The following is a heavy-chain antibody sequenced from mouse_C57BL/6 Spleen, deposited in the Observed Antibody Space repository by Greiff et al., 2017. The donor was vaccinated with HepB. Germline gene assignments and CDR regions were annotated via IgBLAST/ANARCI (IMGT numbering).Heavy chain of an antibody. CDR3: ARSGDSSGLFDY. CDR1: GYTFTDYY. J-gene: IGHJ2*01. CDR2: INPNNGGT. Sequence: EVQLQQSGPELVKPGASVKISCKASGYTFTDYYMNWVKQSHGKSLEWIGDINPNNGGTSYNQKFKGKAPLTVDKSSSTAYMELRSLTSEDSAVYYCARSGDSSGLFDYWGQGTTLTVSS. V-gene: IGHV1-26*01. D-gene: IGHD3-2*02.